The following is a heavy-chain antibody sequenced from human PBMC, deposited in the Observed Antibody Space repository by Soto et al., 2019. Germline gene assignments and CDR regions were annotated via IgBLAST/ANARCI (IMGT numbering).Heavy chain of an antibody. D-gene: IGHD4-17*01. Sequence: QVYLQESGPGLVKPSQTLSLTCAVSGASITSGSYYWTWIRQRPGKGLEWIGYIFYSGITFYNPSLKSRVSISHDTSKNQFSLNLTSVTAADTAVYYCARDDYRAQNPPPSHYGMDVWGPGTSVTVSS. CDR2: IFYSGIT. CDR1: GASITSGSYY. J-gene: IGHJ6*02. V-gene: IGHV4-31*11. CDR3: ARDDYRAQNPPPSHYGMDV.